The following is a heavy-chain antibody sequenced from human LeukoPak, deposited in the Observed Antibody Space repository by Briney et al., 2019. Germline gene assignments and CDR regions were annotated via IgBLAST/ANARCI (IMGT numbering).Heavy chain of an antibody. Sequence: ASVKVSCKASGYTFTSYGISWVRQAPGQGLEWMGWISACNGNTNYAQKLQGRVTMTTDTSTSTAYMELRSLRSDDTAVYYCARVGYYDYVWGSYRVNWFDPWGQGTLVTVSS. CDR2: ISACNGNT. V-gene: IGHV1-18*01. CDR3: ARVGYYDYVWGSYRVNWFDP. CDR1: GYTFTSYG. D-gene: IGHD3-16*02. J-gene: IGHJ5*02.